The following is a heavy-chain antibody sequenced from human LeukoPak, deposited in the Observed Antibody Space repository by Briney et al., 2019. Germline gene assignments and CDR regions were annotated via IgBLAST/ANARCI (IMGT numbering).Heavy chain of an antibody. CDR1: EFDFSSHA. D-gene: IGHD6-6*01. Sequence: GGSPRLSCAASEFDFSSHAMTWVRQAPGKGLEWVSAISISGSKTYYADSVKGRFTISRDNSKNTLYLQMNSLRAEDTAVYYCARGPNSNWSGLDFWGQGTLLTVSS. CDR2: ISISGSKT. V-gene: IGHV3-23*01. J-gene: IGHJ4*02. CDR3: ARGPNSNWSGLDF.